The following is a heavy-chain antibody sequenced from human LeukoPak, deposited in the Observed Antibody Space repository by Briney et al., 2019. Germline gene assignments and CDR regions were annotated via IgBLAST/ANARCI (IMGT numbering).Heavy chain of an antibody. CDR1: GGSINSHY. J-gene: IGHJ4*02. CDR2: IFNRGST. D-gene: IGHD6-13*01. Sequence: SETLSLTCTVSGGSINSHYWSWIRQPQGKRLEWIGYIFNRGSTNYNPSLRSRVSMSVDTSRDQYSLRLSSVTAADTAIYYCASRPAGTTWYGIFDYWSQGTLVTVSS. V-gene: IGHV4-59*11. CDR3: ASRPAGTTWYGIFDY.